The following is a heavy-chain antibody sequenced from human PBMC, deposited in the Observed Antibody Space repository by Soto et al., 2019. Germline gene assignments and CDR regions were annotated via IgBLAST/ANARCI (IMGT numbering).Heavy chain of an antibody. CDR2: IYNSGST. D-gene: IGHD3-10*01. V-gene: IGHV4-59*01. J-gene: IGHJ3*01. Sequence: PSETLSLTCVVSGGSISSYYWSWVRQPPGKGLEWIGNIYNSGSTKYNPSLKSRVTVSVDTSKNQFSLKLTSVTAADTAMYYCARDGSGRPETSWGQGTMVT. CDR3: ARDGSGRPETS. CDR1: GGSISSYY.